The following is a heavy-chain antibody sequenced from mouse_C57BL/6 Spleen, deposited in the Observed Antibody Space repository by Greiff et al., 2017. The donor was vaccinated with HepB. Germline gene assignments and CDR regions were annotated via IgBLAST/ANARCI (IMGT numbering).Heavy chain of an antibody. D-gene: IGHD4-1*01. Sequence: EVKLQQSGPELVKPGASVKISCKASGYSFTGYYMNWVKQSPEKSLEWIGEINPSTGGTTYNQKFKAKATLTVDKSSSTACMQLKSLTSEDSAVYYCARTAPNWEGFAYWGQGTLVTVSA. CDR2: INPSTGGT. J-gene: IGHJ3*01. V-gene: IGHV1-42*01. CDR1: GYSFTGYY. CDR3: ARTAPNWEGFAY.